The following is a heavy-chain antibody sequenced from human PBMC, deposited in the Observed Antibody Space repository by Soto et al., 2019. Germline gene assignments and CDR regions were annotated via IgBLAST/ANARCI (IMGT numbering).Heavy chain of an antibody. D-gene: IGHD1-26*01. CDR3: AKDLLEYSGSYYFDY. Sequence: GGSLRLSCAASGFTFSSYAMSWVRQAPGKGLEWVSAISGSGGSTYYADSVKGRFTISRDNSKNTLYLQMNSLRAEDTAVYYCAKDLLEYSGSYYFDYWGQGTLVTVSS. V-gene: IGHV3-23*01. CDR1: GFTFSSYA. J-gene: IGHJ4*02. CDR2: ISGSGGST.